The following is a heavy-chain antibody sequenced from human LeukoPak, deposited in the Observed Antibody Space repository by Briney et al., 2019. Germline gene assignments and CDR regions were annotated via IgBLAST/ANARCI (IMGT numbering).Heavy chain of an antibody. CDR3: ARELSHYFDF. D-gene: IGHD2/OR15-2a*01. CDR2: MRPDNGQA. Sequence: ASVKVSCKTSGYTFTNNGITWVRQAPGQGLEWMGWMRPDNGQADYAQRLQGRVTMTTDTSTSTAYMELRSLRSDDTAMYYCARELSHYFDFWGQGTLVTVSS. CDR1: GYTFTNNG. J-gene: IGHJ4*02. V-gene: IGHV1-18*01.